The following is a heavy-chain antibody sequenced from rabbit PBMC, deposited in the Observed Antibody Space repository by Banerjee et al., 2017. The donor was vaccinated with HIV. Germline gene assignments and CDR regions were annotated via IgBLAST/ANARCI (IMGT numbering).Heavy chain of an antibody. V-gene: IGHV1S45*01. J-gene: IGHJ4*01. Sequence: QEQLEESGGDLVKPEGSLTLTCTASGFSFSNKYVMCWVRQTPGKGLEWIGCIYTGSANTYYASWAKGRFTISKTSSTTVTLQMTSLTAADTATYFCATNYYTGDFNLWGQGTLVTVS. CDR2: IYTGSANT. D-gene: IGHD4-1*01. CDR3: ATNYYTGDFNL. CDR1: GFSFSNKYV.